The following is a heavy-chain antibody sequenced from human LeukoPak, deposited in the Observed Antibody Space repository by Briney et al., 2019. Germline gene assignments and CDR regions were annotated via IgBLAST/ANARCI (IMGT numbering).Heavy chain of an antibody. CDR1: GFTLRSYV. D-gene: IGHD6-13*01. Sequence: PGGSLRLSCVASGFTLRSYVMNWVRQTPGKGLEWVSSISGSGDSTFYADSVKGRFTISRDNSKNTLYLQMNSLRAEDTAVYYCAKAASSWYLDAFDIWGQGTMVTVSS. J-gene: IGHJ3*02. V-gene: IGHV3-23*01. CDR3: AKAASSWYLDAFDI. CDR2: ISGSGDST.